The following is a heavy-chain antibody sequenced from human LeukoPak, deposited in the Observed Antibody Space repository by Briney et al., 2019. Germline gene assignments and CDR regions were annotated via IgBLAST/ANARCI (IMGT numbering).Heavy chain of an antibody. CDR1: GFTVSSNY. D-gene: IGHD3-22*01. V-gene: IGHV3-53*01. CDR2: IYSGGST. Sequence: GGSLRLSCAASGFTVSSNYMNWVRQAPGKGLEWVSVIYSGGSTFYADSVKGRFTISRDNSKNTLYLQMNGLRAEDTAVYYCARGPGGYYNYWGQGTLVTVSS. CDR3: ARGPGGYYNY. J-gene: IGHJ4*02.